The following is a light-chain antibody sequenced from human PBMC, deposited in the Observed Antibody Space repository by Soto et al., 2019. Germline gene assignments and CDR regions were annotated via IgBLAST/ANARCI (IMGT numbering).Light chain of an antibody. CDR2: DVT. V-gene: IGLV2-8*01. CDR1: SSDVGAYNY. J-gene: IGLJ1*01. Sequence: LTQPPSASGSPGQSVTISCTGTSSDVGAYNYVSWYQQHPGKAPKIMIYDVTKRPSGVPDSFAGSKSGNTASLTVSGLQAEDEADYYCCSYARPTFYAFATGTKVTVL. CDR3: CSYARPTFYA.